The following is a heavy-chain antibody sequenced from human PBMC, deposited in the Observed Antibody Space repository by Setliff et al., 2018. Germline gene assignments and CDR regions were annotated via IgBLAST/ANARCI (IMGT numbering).Heavy chain of an antibody. V-gene: IGHV5-51*01. CDR2: IYPSDSDI. CDR3: ARRAAAHDWFDP. CDR1: GYNFINYW. D-gene: IGHD2-15*01. J-gene: IGHJ5*02. Sequence: GESLKISCKGSGYNFINYWIGWVRQMPGKGLEWMGIIYPSDSDIRYSPSFQGQVTISADKSISTAYLQWSSLKASDTAIYYCARRAAAHDWFDPWGQGTLVTVSS.